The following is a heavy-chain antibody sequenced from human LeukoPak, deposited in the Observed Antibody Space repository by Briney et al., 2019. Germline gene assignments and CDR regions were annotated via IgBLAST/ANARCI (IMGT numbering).Heavy chain of an antibody. J-gene: IGHJ2*01. V-gene: IGHV4-39*02. CDR3: ARGRRIVVLPGRGYFDL. D-gene: IGHD4/OR15-4a*01. CDR2: IYYAGST. Sequence: SETLSLTCNVSGDSISSSSYYWSWIRVPPGKGMEWVGSIYYAGSTHYNPSLKSRVTLSVDTSTNHFSLNIKSVTAADTAMYYCARGRRIVVLPGRGYFDLWGRGTLVTVSS. CDR1: GDSISSSSYY.